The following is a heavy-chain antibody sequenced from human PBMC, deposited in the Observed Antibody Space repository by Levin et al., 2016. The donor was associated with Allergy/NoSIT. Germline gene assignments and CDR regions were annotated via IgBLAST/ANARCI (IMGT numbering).Heavy chain of an antibody. D-gene: IGHD2-2*01. Sequence: GGSLRLSCATSGFTFSNFAMTWVRQAPGKGLEWVSAISASGATPYYADSVRGRFTISRDNSKNTVYLQMNSLRGEDTAVYYCAKSIPTGTSKWFDPWGRGTLVTVSS. J-gene: IGHJ5*02. V-gene: IGHV3-23*01. CDR2: ISASGATP. CDR1: GFTFSNFA. CDR3: AKSIPTGTSKWFDP.